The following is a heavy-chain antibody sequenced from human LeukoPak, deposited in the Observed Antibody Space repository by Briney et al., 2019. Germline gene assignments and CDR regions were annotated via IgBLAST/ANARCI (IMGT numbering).Heavy chain of an antibody. CDR3: ARENAAMVLDAFDI. CDR1: GGSFSGYY. D-gene: IGHD5-18*01. J-gene: IGHJ3*02. Sequence: TSETLSLTCAVYGGSFSGYYWSWIRQPAGKGLEWIGRIYTSGSTNYNPSLKSRVTMSVDTSKNQFSLKLSSVTAADTAVYYCARENAAMVLDAFDIWGQGTMVTVSS. V-gene: IGHV4-4*07. CDR2: IYTSGST.